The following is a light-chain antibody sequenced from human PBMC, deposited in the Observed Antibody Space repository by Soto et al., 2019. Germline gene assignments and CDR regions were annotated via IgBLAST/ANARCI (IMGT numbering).Light chain of an antibody. Sequence: DVVLTQSPLSLPVTPGQPASISCRSSQSLVDSDGNTYLNWFQQRPGQSPRRLIYNVSKRDSGVPERFSGSGSGTDFTLQISRVEAEDVGVYYCMQGTHWPPLNFGQGTRLEIK. CDR2: NVS. J-gene: IGKJ5*01. CDR1: QSLVDSDGNTY. V-gene: IGKV2-30*01. CDR3: MQGTHWPPLN.